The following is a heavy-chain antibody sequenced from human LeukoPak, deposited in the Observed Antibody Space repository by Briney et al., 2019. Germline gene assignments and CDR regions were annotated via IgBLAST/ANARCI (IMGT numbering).Heavy chain of an antibody. Sequence: GGSLRLSCAASGFTFSSYAMSWVRQAPGKGLEWVSAINGSGGSTYYADSVKGRFTISRDNSKNTLYLQMNSLRAEDTAVYYCAKELGITMIVVDDAFDIWGQGTMVTVSS. V-gene: IGHV3-23*01. CDR3: AKELGITMIVVDDAFDI. J-gene: IGHJ3*02. CDR2: INGSGGST. D-gene: IGHD3-22*01. CDR1: GFTFSSYA.